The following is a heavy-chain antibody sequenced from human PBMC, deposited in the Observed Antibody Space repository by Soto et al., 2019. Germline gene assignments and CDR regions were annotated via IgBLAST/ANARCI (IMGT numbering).Heavy chain of an antibody. CDR2: ISSSSSYI. D-gene: IGHD6-19*01. J-gene: IGHJ6*02. CDR3: ARDGHIAVADHCMDV. Sequence: PGGSLRRSCAASGFTFSGYSMNWVRQAPGKGLEWVSSISSSSSYIYYADSVKGRFTISRDNAKNSLYLQMNSLRAEDTAVYYCARDGHIAVADHCMDVWRQGTSVTASS. CDR1: GFTFSGYS. V-gene: IGHV3-21*01.